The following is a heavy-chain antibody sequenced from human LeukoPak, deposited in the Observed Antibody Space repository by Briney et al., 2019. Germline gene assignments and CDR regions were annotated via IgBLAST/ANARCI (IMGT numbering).Heavy chain of an antibody. CDR2: TYYRSTWYN. CDR3: ARRLTQYDCFDP. J-gene: IGHJ5*02. V-gene: IGHV6-1*01. CDR1: GDSVSSNSVT. D-gene: IGHD2-2*01. Sequence: SQTLSLTCAISGDSVSSNSVTWNCIRQSPSRGLEWLGRTYYRSTWYNDYAVSVRGRITVNPDTSKNQFSLHLNAVTPEDTAVYYCARRLTQYDCFDPWGQGILVTVSS.